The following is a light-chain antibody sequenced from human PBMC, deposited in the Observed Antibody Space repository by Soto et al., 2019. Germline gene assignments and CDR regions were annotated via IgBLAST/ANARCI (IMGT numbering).Light chain of an antibody. V-gene: IGLV1-44*01. J-gene: IGLJ1*01. CDR2: TNN. CDR1: SSNIGSNT. Sequence: QSVLTQPPSASGTPGQRVIISCSGSSSNIGSNTVNWYQQLPGTAPRLLIYTNNQRPSGVPDRFSGSKSGTSASLAISGLQSDDEADYYCAAWDDSLSGLYVFGTGT. CDR3: AAWDDSLSGLYV.